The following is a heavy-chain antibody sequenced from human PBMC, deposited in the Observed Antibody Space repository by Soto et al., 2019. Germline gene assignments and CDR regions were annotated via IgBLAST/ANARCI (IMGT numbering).Heavy chain of an antibody. V-gene: IGHV4-59*01. Sequence: SETLSLTCTVSGGSISSYYWSWIRQPPGKGLEWIGYIYYSGSTNYNPSLKSRVTISVDTSKNQFSLKLSSVTAADTAVYYCAREKHYDFWRALSFHDAFDIWGQGTMVTVSS. CDR2: IYYSGST. J-gene: IGHJ3*02. CDR3: AREKHYDFWRALSFHDAFDI. D-gene: IGHD3-3*01. CDR1: GGSISSYY.